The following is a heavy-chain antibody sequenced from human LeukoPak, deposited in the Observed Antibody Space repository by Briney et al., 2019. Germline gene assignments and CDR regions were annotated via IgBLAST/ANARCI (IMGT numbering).Heavy chain of an antibody. CDR1: GYSFTSYW. Sequence: GESLKISCKGSGYSFTSYWIGWVRQMPGKGLEWMGIIYPGDSDTRCSPSFQGQVTISADKSISTAYLQWSSLKASDTAMYYCARRAYYYDSSGYPHDAFDIWGQGTMVTVSS. CDR3: ARRAYYYDSSGYPHDAFDI. V-gene: IGHV5-51*01. D-gene: IGHD3-22*01. CDR2: IYPGDSDT. J-gene: IGHJ3*02.